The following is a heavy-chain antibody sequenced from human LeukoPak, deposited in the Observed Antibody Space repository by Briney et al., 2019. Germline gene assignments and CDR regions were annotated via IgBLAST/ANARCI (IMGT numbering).Heavy chain of an antibody. Sequence: GGSLRLSCAASEFSFGSNYMTWVRQAPGKGVEGVSLIYSGGSTYYSDSVKGRCTISRDNSKNRLYRRRNSLRAEDTAGYYCAGRPSGYHNTGGQGTLVTVSS. V-gene: IGHV3-66*04. CDR3: AGRPSGYHNT. CDR2: IYSGGST. J-gene: IGHJ4*02. CDR1: EFSFGSNY. D-gene: IGHD5-12*01.